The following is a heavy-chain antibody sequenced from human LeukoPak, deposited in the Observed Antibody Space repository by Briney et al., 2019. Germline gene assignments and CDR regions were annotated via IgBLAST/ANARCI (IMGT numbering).Heavy chain of an antibody. D-gene: IGHD1-14*01. CDR2: IYPGDSDT. CDR1: GYSFSTYW. CDR3: ARLQSNRFDY. V-gene: IGHV5-51*01. Sequence: GESLKIPCKGSGYSFSTYWIGWVRQMPGKGLEWMGIIYPGDSDTRYSPSFQGQVTISADKSISTAYLQWSSLKASDTAMYYCARLQSNRFDYRGQGTLVTVSS. J-gene: IGHJ4*02.